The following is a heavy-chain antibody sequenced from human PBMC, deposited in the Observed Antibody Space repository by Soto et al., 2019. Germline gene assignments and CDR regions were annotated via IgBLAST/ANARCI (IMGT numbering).Heavy chain of an antibody. CDR2: INSDGSST. Sequence: GGSLRLSCAASGFTFSSYWMHWVRQAPGKGLVWVSRINSDGSSTSYADSVKGRFTISRDNAKNTLYLQMNSLRAEDTAVYYCARDPRPGQLLRGLYYYYYGMDVWGQGTTVTVSS. D-gene: IGHD2-15*01. CDR3: ARDPRPGQLLRGLYYYYYGMDV. CDR1: GFTFSSYW. J-gene: IGHJ6*02. V-gene: IGHV3-74*01.